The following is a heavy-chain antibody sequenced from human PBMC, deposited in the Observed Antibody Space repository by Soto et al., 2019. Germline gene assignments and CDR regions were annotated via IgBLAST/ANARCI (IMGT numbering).Heavy chain of an antibody. CDR1: GFTFDDYA. Sequence: EVQLVESGGDLLQPGKSLRLSCAASGFTFDDYAMHWVRQSPGKGLEWISGISWKGRNIGDAESVTGRVTIARDNAERSVFLNITNLTPDATAFYYCAKGGTAMVNFYHGLDVWGQGTTVTVSS. V-gene: IGHV3-9*01. CDR2: ISWKGRNI. CDR3: AKGGTAMVNFYHGLDV. J-gene: IGHJ6*02. D-gene: IGHD5-18*01.